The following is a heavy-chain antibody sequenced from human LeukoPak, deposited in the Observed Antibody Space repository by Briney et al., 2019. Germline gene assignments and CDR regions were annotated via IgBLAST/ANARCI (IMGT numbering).Heavy chain of an antibody. V-gene: IGHV1-2*02. CDR1: GYTFTGYY. D-gene: IGHD3-3*01. Sequence: GASVKVSCKASGYTFTGYYMHWVRQAPGQGLEWMGWINPNSGGTNYAQKFQGRVTMTRDTSISTAYMELSRLRSDDTAVYYCARVPRARISNWSGRSWFDPWGQGTLVTVSS. CDR3: ARVPRARISNWSGRSWFDP. J-gene: IGHJ5*02. CDR2: INPNSGGT.